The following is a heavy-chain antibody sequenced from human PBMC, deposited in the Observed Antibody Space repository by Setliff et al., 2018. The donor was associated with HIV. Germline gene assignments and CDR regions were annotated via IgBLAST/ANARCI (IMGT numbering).Heavy chain of an antibody. CDR2: ISAYNGNT. CDR3: ARGYCSSTSCQYYFDY. Sequence: ASVKVSCKASGYTFTSYGISWVRQAPGQGLGWMGWISAYNGNTNYAQKLQGRVTMTTDTSTSTAYMELRSLRSDDTAVYYCARGYCSSTSCQYYFDYWGLGTLVTVSS. D-gene: IGHD2-2*01. V-gene: IGHV1-18*01. CDR1: GYTFTSYG. J-gene: IGHJ4*02.